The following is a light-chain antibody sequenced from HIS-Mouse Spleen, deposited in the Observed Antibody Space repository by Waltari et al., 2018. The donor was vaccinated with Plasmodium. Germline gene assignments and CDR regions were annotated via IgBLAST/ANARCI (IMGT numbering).Light chain of an antibody. CDR2: GAS. CDR3: QQYNNWSFT. J-gene: IGKJ3*01. Sequence: EIVMTQSPATMSVSPGERATLPCRASQRVSSNYAWYHQKPGQAPRLLIYGASTRATGIPARFSGSVSGTDFSLTISSLQSEDFAVYYCQQYNNWSFTFGPGTKVDIK. V-gene: IGKV3-15*01. CDR1: QRVSSN.